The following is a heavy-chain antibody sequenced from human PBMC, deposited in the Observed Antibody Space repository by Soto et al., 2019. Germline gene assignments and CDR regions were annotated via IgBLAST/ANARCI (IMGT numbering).Heavy chain of an antibody. CDR1: GYTFTSYY. D-gene: IGHD3-22*01. V-gene: IGHV1-46*01. J-gene: IGHJ4*02. CDR2: INPSGGST. Sequence: GASVKVSCKASGYTFTSYYMHWVRQAPGQGLEWMGIINPSGGSTSYAQKFQGRVTMTRDTSTSTVYMELSSLRSEDTAVYCCARVHRLKGSSGYYYPEGFDYWGQGTLVTVSS. CDR3: ARVHRLKGSSGYYYPEGFDY.